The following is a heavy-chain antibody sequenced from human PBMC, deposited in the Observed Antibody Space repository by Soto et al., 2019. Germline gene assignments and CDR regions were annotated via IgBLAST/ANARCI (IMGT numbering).Heavy chain of an antibody. CDR1: GFTFSDYY. V-gene: IGHV3-11*01. CDR3: ARVRGYYDSSGFDS. J-gene: IGHJ4*02. D-gene: IGHD3-22*01. CDR2: ISGGGGSTR. Sequence: QVQLVESGGGLVKPGGSLRLSYAASGFTFSDYYMSWIRQAPGKGLEWVSYISGGGGSTRSYADSVKGRFTISRDNAQNSLYLQMNSLRAEDTAVYYCARVRGYYDSSGFDSWGQGTLVTVSS.